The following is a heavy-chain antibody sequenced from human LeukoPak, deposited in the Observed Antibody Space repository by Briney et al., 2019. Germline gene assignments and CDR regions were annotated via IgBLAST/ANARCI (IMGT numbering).Heavy chain of an antibody. CDR3: ARVRSDTYYDFWSGYYTDSPYYYYYYMDV. V-gene: IGHV4-59*01. CDR2: IYYSGRT. J-gene: IGHJ6*03. Sequence: SETLSLTCTVSGGSISSYYWSWIRQPPGKGLEWIVYIYYSGRTNYNPSLKSRVTISLDTSKNQFSLKLSSVTAADTAVYYCARVRSDTYYDFWSGYYTDSPYYYYYYMDVWGKGTTVTVSS. D-gene: IGHD3-3*01. CDR1: GGSISSYY.